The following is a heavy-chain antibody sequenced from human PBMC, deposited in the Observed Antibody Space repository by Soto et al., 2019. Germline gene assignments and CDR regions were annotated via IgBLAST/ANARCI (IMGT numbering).Heavy chain of an antibody. CDR1: GGSISSGVYY. Sequence: SETPSLTCTVSGGSISSGVYYWCWIRQPPGKGLEWIGYIDYSGSTYYNPSLKSRVTISVDTPKNQFSLKLSSVTAADTAVYYCARGGYCSGGSCYSRYWGQGTLVTVSS. CDR2: IDYSGST. J-gene: IGHJ4*02. D-gene: IGHD2-15*01. CDR3: ARGGYCSGGSCYSRY. V-gene: IGHV4-30-4*01.